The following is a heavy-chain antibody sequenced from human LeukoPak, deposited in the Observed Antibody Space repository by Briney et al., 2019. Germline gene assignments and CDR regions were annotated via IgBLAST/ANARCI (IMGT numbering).Heavy chain of an antibody. V-gene: IGHV4-34*01. Sequence: PSETLSLTCAVYGGSFSGYYWSWIRQPPGKGLEWIGEINHSGSTNYNPSLKSRVTISVDTSKNQFSLNLSSVTAAHTAVYYCARRSYDSSGWFDPWGQGTLVTVSS. CDR2: INHSGST. D-gene: IGHD3-22*01. J-gene: IGHJ5*02. CDR1: GGSFSGYY. CDR3: ARRSYDSSGWFDP.